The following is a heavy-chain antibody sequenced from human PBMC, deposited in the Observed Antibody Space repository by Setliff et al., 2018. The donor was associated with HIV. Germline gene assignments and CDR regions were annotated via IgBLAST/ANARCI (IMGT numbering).Heavy chain of an antibody. CDR1: GGSISSYY. CDR2: LRPSGNT. CDR3: ARHGAFYYYYYMDV. V-gene: IGHV4-59*05. J-gene: IGHJ6*03. Sequence: SETLSLTCTVSGGSISSYYWSWIRQPPGKGLEWIGSLRPSGNTYYNPSLKSRVTISVDTSKNQFSLNLSSVTAADTAVYYCARHGAFYYYYYMDVWGKGTTVTV.